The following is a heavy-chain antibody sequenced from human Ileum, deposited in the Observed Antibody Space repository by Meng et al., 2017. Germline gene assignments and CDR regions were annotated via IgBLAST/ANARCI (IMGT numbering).Heavy chain of an antibody. V-gene: IGHV4-4*02. CDR2: FHPACGA. J-gene: IGHJ4*02. Sequence: ESCPGLGRHSGDLPLAPHVSGGSILVGTWWSWVRPPPWKGLQWIGQFHPACGAAYTPSLETRVTISVDTSKNQFSLELTSVTAADTTVYYCAKNGAYCLESWGQGTLVTVSS. CDR3: AKNGAYCLES. CDR1: GGSILVGTW. D-gene: IGHD2-21*01.